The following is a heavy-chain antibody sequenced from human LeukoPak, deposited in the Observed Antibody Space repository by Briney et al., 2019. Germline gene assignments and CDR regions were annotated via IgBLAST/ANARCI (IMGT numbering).Heavy chain of an antibody. CDR2: ISSSSSTI. J-gene: IGHJ6*02. CDR3: ARGSYDFWSGYPYYYGMDV. D-gene: IGHD3-3*01. Sequence: QSGGSLRLSCAASGFTFSSYSMNWVRQAPGKGLEWVSYISSSSSTIYYADSVKGRFTISRDNAKNSLYLQMNSLRDEDTAVYYCARGSYDFWSGYPYYYGMDVWGQGTTVTVSS. CDR1: GFTFSSYS. V-gene: IGHV3-48*02.